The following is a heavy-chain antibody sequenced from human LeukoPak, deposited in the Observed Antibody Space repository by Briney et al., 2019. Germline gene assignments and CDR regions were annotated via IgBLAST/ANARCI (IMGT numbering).Heavy chain of an antibody. CDR1: GFTFSNE. J-gene: IGHJ6*03. D-gene: IGHD3-3*01. CDR2: IDFSGTTI. Sequence: GGSLRLSCAASGFTFSNEMNWVRQAPGKGLEWVSYIDFSGTTIYYADSVKGRFTISRDNAKNSLSLQMNSLRAEDTAVYYCARGFGVAYYYYSMDVWGKGTTVTISS. V-gene: IGHV3-48*03. CDR3: ARGFGVAYYYYSMDV.